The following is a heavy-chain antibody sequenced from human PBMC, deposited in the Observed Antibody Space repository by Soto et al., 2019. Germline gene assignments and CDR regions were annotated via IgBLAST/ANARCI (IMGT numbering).Heavy chain of an antibody. CDR3: ARQIYDSDTGPNFQYYFDS. CDR2: IDPRDSQT. Sequence: GESLKISCKGSGYSFAGYWITWVRQKPGKGLEWMGRIDPRDSQTYYSPSFRGHVTISVTKSITTVFLQWSSLRASDTAMYYCARQIYDSDTGPNFQYYFDSWGHGTTVTVSS. J-gene: IGHJ4*03. V-gene: IGHV5-10-1*01. D-gene: IGHD3-22*01. CDR1: GYSFAGYW.